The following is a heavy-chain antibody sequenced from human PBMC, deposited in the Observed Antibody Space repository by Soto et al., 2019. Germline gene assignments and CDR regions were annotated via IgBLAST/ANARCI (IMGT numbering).Heavy chain of an antibody. CDR1: GYTFTSYD. Sequence: ASVKVSCQASGYTFTSYDITWVRQAPGQGLECLGWISTYNGYTNYAQKRQGRVTMTTDTSTTTAYMELRSLRSDDTAVYYCARGGSSTSSGFDYWAQGTLVTVSS. D-gene: IGHD2-2*01. V-gene: IGHV1-18*01. CDR3: ARGGSSTSSGFDY. J-gene: IGHJ4*02. CDR2: ISTYNGYT.